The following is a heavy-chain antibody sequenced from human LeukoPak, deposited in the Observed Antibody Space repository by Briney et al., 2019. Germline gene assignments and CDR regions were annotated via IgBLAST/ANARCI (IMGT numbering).Heavy chain of an antibody. V-gene: IGHV3-21*06. CDR2: ISSSSSYI. J-gene: IGHJ3*02. Sequence: KPGGSLRLSCAASGFTSSSYTMNWVRQAPGKGLEWVSSISSSSSYIYYADSVKGRFTISRDNAKNSLYLQMNSLRAEDTAVYYCARDTYDILTGYYKWAFDIWGQGTMVTVSS. CDR3: ARDTYDILTGYYKWAFDI. D-gene: IGHD3-9*01. CDR1: GFTSSSYT.